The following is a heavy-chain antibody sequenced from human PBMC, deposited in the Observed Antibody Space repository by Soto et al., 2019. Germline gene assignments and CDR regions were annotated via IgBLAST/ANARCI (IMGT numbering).Heavy chain of an antibody. Sequence: ASVKVSCKASGYTFTSYYMHWVRQAPGQGLEWMGWISAYNGNTNYAQKLQGRVTMTTDTSTSTAYMELRSLRSDDTAVYYCARDRNTYYYDSSGYYYWWFDPWGQGTLVTVSS. J-gene: IGHJ5*02. CDR2: ISAYNGNT. D-gene: IGHD3-22*01. V-gene: IGHV1-18*04. CDR3: ARDRNTYYYDSSGYYYWWFDP. CDR1: GYTFTSYY.